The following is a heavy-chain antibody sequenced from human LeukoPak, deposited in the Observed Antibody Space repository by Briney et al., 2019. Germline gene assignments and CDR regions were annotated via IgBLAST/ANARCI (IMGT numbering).Heavy chain of an antibody. CDR1: GFTFRDFS. CDR2: ISGDGGAT. Sequence: GGSLRLSCAASGFTFRDFSMHWVRQAPGKGLEWVSLISGDGGATHYADSVKGRFTISRDNSKNSLYLQMSSLRAEDTAVYYCAKSFDYDILTGYTTLPYYYYYGMDVWGQGTTVTVSS. CDR3: AKSFDYDILTGYTTLPYYYYYGMDV. V-gene: IGHV3-43*02. J-gene: IGHJ6*02. D-gene: IGHD3-9*01.